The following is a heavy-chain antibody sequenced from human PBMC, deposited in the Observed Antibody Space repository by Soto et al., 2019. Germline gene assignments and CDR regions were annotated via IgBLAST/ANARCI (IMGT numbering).Heavy chain of an antibody. Sequence: EVQMLESGGGLVQPGGSLRLSCAASGFTLSSYALSWVRQAPGKGLEWVSGISGSGDFTFDADSVRGRFTISRDNSMNTLYMQMNSLRVEDTAVYYCARGHTIFGVGVYAFDIWGQGTMATVSS. CDR3: ARGHTIFGVGVYAFDI. CDR1: GFTLSSYA. CDR2: ISGSGDFT. D-gene: IGHD3-3*01. V-gene: IGHV3-23*01. J-gene: IGHJ3*02.